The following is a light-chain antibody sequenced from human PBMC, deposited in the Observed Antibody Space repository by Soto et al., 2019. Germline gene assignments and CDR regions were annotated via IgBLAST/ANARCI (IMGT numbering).Light chain of an antibody. V-gene: IGKV1-17*01. CDR1: QDIRNE. CDR2: AVS. Sequence: DTQMTQSPSSLSASVGDRVTITFRASQDIRNELAWYQQKSVKAPKRLIYAVSSLESGVPSRFSGSRSGTEFTLTINSLQPDDFATYYCQQYDSYYTFGQGTKVDI. J-gene: IGKJ2*01. CDR3: QQYDSYYT.